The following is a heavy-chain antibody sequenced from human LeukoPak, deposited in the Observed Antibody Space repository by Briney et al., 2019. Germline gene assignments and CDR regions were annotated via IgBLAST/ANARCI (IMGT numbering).Heavy chain of an antibody. CDR2: ISSSSSTI. CDR1: GFTFSSYS. CDR3: ARDRRPVTPWGIDY. V-gene: IGHV3-48*01. Sequence: PGGSLRLSCAASGFTFSSYSMNWVRQAPGKGLEWVSYISSSSSTIYYADSVKGRFTISRDNSKNTLYLQMNSLRAEDTAVYYCARDRRPVTPWGIDYWGQGTLVTVSS. D-gene: IGHD3-16*01. J-gene: IGHJ4*02.